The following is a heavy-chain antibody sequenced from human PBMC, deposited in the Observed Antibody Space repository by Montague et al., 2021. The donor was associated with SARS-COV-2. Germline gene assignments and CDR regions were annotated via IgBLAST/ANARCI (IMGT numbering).Heavy chain of an antibody. CDR1: GGSISSSSYY. J-gene: IGHJ4*02. CDR2: IFYSGST. V-gene: IGHV4-39*01. Sequence: SETLSLTCTVSGGSISSSSYYWGWIRQPPGKGLEWIGSIFYSGSTGYXXXLKSRVTLSVDTSKNQFSLKLSSVTAADTAVYYCASMVRAQVYYFDYWGQGTLVTVSS. D-gene: IGHD3-10*01. CDR3: ASMVRAQVYYFDY.